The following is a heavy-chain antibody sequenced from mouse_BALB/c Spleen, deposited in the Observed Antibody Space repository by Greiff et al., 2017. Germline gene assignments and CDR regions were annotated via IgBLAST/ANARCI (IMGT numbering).Heavy chain of an antibody. Sequence: VKLMESGPGLVAPSQSLSITCTVSGFSLTSYGVHWVRQPPGKGLEWLGVIWAGGSTNYNSALMSRLSISKDNSKSQVFLKMNSLQTDDTAMYYCARGDSSGYVGDYWGQGTTLTVSS. CDR3: ARGDSSGYVGDY. CDR1: GFSLTSYG. D-gene: IGHD3-2*01. V-gene: IGHV2-9*02. CDR2: IWAGGST. J-gene: IGHJ2*01.